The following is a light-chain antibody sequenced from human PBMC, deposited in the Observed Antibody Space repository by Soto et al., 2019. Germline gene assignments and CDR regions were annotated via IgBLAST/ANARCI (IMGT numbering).Light chain of an antibody. CDR2: DAS. Sequence: DIKMSQSPSSLSASVGNRDTITCRASQSISTYLNWYQKKPGKAPNLLIYDASRLQSGVPSRFSGSGGGTDFTLSISSVQPEDFATYFCQQSYMDPITFGQGTRLEIK. CDR3: QQSYMDPIT. V-gene: IGKV1-39*01. J-gene: IGKJ5*01. CDR1: QSISTY.